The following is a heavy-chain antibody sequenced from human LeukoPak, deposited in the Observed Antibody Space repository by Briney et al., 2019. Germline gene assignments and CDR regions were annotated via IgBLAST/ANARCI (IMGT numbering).Heavy chain of an antibody. V-gene: IGHV3-48*03. Sequence: GGSLRLSCAASGFTFSSYEMNWVRQAPGKGLEWVSYISSSGSTIYYADSVKGRFTISRDNAKNSLYLQMNSLRAEDTALYYCAREGGAVTARGNYYYYYMDVWGKGTTVTVSS. J-gene: IGHJ6*03. D-gene: IGHD4-11*01. CDR3: AREGGAVTARGNYYYYYMDV. CDR1: GFTFSSYE. CDR2: ISSSGSTI.